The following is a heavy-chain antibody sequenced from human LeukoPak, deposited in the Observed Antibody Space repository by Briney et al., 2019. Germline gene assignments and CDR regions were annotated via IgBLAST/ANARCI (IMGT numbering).Heavy chain of an antibody. V-gene: IGHV4-34*01. CDR3: ARGRAYSNYVRDYYYYYGMDV. CDR1: GFIFTNYF. Sequence: GSLRLSCAASGFIFTNYFMSWIRQPPGKGLEWIGEINHSGSTNYNPSLKSRVTISVDTSKNQFSLKLSSVTAADTAVYYCARGRAYSNYVRDYYYYYGMDVWGQGTTVTVSS. D-gene: IGHD4-11*01. CDR2: INHSGST. J-gene: IGHJ6*02.